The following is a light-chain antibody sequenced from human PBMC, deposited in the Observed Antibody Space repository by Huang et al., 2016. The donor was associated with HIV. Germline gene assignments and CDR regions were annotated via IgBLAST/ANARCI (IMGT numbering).Light chain of an antibody. CDR1: QRLLYSTNNKNY. CDR3: QQYYNTPLT. Sequence: DIVMTQSPDSLAVSLGERATINCKASQRLLYSTNNKNYLAWYQQKPGQPPKLLIYWASTRESGVPDRFTGSGSGTVFTLTISSLQAEDVAVYYCQQYYNTPLTFGQGTKLEIK. CDR2: WAS. J-gene: IGKJ2*01. V-gene: IGKV4-1*01.